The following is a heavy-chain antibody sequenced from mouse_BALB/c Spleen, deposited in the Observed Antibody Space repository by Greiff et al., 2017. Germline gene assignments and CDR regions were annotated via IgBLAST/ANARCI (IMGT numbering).Heavy chain of an antibody. CDR3: ARLLSPAKEGYYAMDD. CDR2: INPYNDGT. V-gene: IGHV1-14*01. Sequence: VQLKQSGPELVKPGASVKMSCKASGYTFTSYVMHWVKQKPGQGLEWIGYINPYNDGTKYNEKFKGKATLTSDKSSSTAYMELSSLTSEDSAVYYCARLLSPAKEGYYAMDDWGQGTSVTVSS. J-gene: IGHJ4*01. CDR1: GYTFTSYV. D-gene: IGHD2-1*01.